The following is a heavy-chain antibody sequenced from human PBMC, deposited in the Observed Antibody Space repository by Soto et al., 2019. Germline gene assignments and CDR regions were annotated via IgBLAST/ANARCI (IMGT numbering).Heavy chain of an antibody. CDR2: IDPSDSYT. J-gene: IGHJ6*02. V-gene: IGHV5-10-1*01. CDR1: GYSFSSYW. Sequence: PGESLKISCKGSGYSFSSYWISWVRQMPWKGLEWMGRIDPSDSYTNYSPSFQGHVTISADKSISTAYLQWSSLKASDTAMYYCARHPFAPMIVVGQYYYYGMDAWGQGTTVTVSS. D-gene: IGHD3-22*01. CDR3: ARHPFAPMIVVGQYYYYGMDA.